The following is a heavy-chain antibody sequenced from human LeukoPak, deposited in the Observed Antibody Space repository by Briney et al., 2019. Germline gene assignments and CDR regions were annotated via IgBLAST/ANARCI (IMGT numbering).Heavy chain of an antibody. Sequence: ASVKVSCKASGYTFIDYYIHWVRQAPGQGLEWMGWFNPDSGGTNYAQKFQGRVTLTRDTSINSAYMELSSLRSDDTAVFYCARGFPPRRNYDRSGYYSYFFDYWGQGTLVTVSS. CDR3: ARGFPPRRNYDRSGYYSYFFDY. CDR1: GYTFIDYY. J-gene: IGHJ4*02. V-gene: IGHV1-2*02. D-gene: IGHD3-22*01. CDR2: FNPDSGGT.